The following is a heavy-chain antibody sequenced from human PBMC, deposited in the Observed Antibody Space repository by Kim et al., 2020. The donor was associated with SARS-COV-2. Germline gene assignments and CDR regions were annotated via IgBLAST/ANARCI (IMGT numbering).Heavy chain of an antibody. J-gene: IGHJ5*02. CDR3: ARGVAGTLDWFDP. Sequence: SETLSLTCTVSGGSISSYYWSWIRQPPGKGLEWIGYIYYSGSTNYNPSLKSRVTISVDTSKNQFSLKLSSVTAADTAVYYCARGVAGTLDWFDPWGQGTLVTVSS. V-gene: IGHV4-59*13. CDR2: IYYSGST. CDR1: GGSISSYY. D-gene: IGHD2-15*01.